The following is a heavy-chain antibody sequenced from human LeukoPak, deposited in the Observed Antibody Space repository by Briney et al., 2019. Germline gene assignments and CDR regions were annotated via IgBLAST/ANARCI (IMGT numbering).Heavy chain of an antibody. CDR1: GFSFTTYG. J-gene: IGHJ4*02. D-gene: IGHD5-18*01. Sequence: GGSLRLSCAASGFSFTTYGMHRVRQAPGKGLEWVAAISSDGGNKYHADSLEGRFTISRDNSQNTVYLQMNSLRYDDTAVYYCAKGGNIYGTADYWGQGTLVTVSS. CDR3: AKGGNIYGTADY. V-gene: IGHV3-30*18. CDR2: ISSDGGNK.